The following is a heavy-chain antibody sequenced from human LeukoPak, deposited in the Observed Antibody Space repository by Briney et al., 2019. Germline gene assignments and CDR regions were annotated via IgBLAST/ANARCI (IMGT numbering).Heavy chain of an antibody. J-gene: IGHJ4*02. V-gene: IGHV3-73*01. CDR1: GFTFSDSA. CDR2: IRSKANSYAT. CDR3: TRLFDHVIDY. Sequence: LTGGSLRLSCAASGFTFSDSAIHWVRQASGKGLEWVGRIRSKANSYATAYAASVKGRFTVSRDDSKNTAYLQMDSLKTEDTAVYYCTRLFDHVIDYWGQGTLVTVSS. D-gene: IGHD3-9*01.